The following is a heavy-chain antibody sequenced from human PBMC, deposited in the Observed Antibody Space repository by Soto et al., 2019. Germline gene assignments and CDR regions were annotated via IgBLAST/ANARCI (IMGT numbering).Heavy chain of an antibody. Sequence: KASGYGSSVDFRRWLRHATKQALEWMGWINPNSGGTNYAQKFQAWVTMTRDTSISTAYMELSRLRSDDTAVYYCARGTDGLRFFSYHYMDVWGKGTTVTVSS. V-gene: IGHV1-2*04. J-gene: IGHJ6*03. CDR2: INPNSGGT. CDR1: GYGSSVDF. D-gene: IGHD2-15*01. CDR3: ARGTDGLRFFSYHYMDV.